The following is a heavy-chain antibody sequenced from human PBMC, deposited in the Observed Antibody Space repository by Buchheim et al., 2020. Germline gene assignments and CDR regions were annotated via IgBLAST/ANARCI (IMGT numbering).Heavy chain of an antibody. J-gene: IGHJ6*03. CDR2: IYYSGST. CDR3: ARDSIVGATLGYYYYYMDV. D-gene: IGHD1-26*01. V-gene: IGHV4-39*07. Sequence: QLQLQESGPGLVKPSETLSLTCTVSGGSISSSSYYWGWIRQPPGKGLEWIGSIYYSGSTYYNPSLKSRVTISVDTSKNQFSLKLSSVTAADTAVYYCARDSIVGATLGYYYYYMDVWGKGTT. CDR1: GGSISSSSYY.